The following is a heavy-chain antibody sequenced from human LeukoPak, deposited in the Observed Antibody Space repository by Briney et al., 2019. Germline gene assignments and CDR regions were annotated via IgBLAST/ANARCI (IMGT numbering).Heavy chain of an antibody. D-gene: IGHD1-7*01. Sequence: TGGSLRLSCAASGLTFSSYAMSWVRQAPGKGLEWVSAISGSGGTTYYADSVKGRFTISRDNSKNTLYLQMNSLRAEDTAVYYCAKSATGTTSNWFDPWGQGTLVTVSS. CDR3: AKSATGTTSNWFDP. CDR1: GLTFSSYA. CDR2: ISGSGGTT. V-gene: IGHV3-23*01. J-gene: IGHJ5*02.